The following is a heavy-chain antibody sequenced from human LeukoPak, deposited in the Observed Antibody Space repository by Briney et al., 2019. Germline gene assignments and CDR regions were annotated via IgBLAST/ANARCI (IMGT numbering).Heavy chain of an antibody. CDR3: ARGLDFYATDY. CDR1: GFSLSRYW. Sequence: GGSLRLSCAASGFSLSRYWMSWVRQAPGKGLEWVANIGKDGTGNHYVDSVKGRFTISRDNAKNSLYLQMNSLRADDTAVYYCARGLDFYATDYWGQGTLVTVSS. D-gene: IGHD2/OR15-2a*01. J-gene: IGHJ4*02. V-gene: IGHV3-7*01. CDR2: IGKDGTGN.